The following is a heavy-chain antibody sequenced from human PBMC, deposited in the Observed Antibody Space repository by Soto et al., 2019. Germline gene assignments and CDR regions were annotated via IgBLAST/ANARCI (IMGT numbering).Heavy chain of an antibody. J-gene: IGHJ6*03. D-gene: IGHD5-12*01. V-gene: IGHV1-58*02. Sequence: SVKVSCKASGFTFTSSAMQWVRQARGQRLEWIGWIVVGSGNTNYAQKFQERVTITRDMSTSTAYMELSSLRSEDTAVYYCAADRSGYDRSYYSSYMDVWGKGTTVTISS. CDR2: IVVGSGNT. CDR1: GFTFTSSA. CDR3: AADRSGYDRSYYSSYMDV.